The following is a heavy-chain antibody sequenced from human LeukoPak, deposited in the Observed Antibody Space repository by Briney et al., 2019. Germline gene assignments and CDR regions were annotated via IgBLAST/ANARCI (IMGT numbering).Heavy chain of an antibody. D-gene: IGHD6-19*01. V-gene: IGHV3-30-3*01. Sequence: GRSLRLSCAASGFTFSSYAMHWVRQAPGKGLEWVAVISYDGSNKYYVDSVKGRFTISRDNSKNTLYLQMNSLRAEDTAVYYCARPTGQGSGWYSDYWGQGTLVTVSS. CDR1: GFTFSSYA. CDR2: ISYDGSNK. CDR3: ARPTGQGSGWYSDY. J-gene: IGHJ4*02.